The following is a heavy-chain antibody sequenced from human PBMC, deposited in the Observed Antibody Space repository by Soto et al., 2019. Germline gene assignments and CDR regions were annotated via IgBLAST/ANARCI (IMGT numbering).Heavy chain of an antibody. CDR3: AKDFWIAARPPGYYYYGMDV. J-gene: IGHJ6*02. V-gene: IGHV3-30*18. CDR2: ISYDGSNK. Sequence: PVGSLRLSCAASGFTFSSYGMHWVRQAPGKGLEWVAVISYDGSNKYYADSVKGRFTISRDNSKNTLYLQMNSLRAEDTAVYYCAKDFWIAARPPGYYYYGMDVWGQGTTVTVSS. CDR1: GFTFSSYG. D-gene: IGHD6-6*01.